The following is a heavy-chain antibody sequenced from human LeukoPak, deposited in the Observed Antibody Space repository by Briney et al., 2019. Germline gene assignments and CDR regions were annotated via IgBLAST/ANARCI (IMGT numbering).Heavy chain of an antibody. D-gene: IGHD3-22*01. Sequence: GASVKVSCTASGYTFTSYGVSWVRQAPGQGLEWLGWISAYNGNTNYAQKFQGRVTMTTDTSTSTAYMELRSLRSDDTAVYYCARDRRNYYDSSSYYKVDYWGQGTLVTVSS. CDR3: ARDRRNYYDSSSYYKVDY. V-gene: IGHV1-18*01. J-gene: IGHJ4*02. CDR2: ISAYNGNT. CDR1: GYTFTSYG.